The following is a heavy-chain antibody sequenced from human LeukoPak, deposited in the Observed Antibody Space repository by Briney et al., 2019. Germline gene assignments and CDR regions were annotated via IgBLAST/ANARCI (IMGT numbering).Heavy chain of an antibody. CDR3: ARAQRGYYDSSGYYRPYYYMDV. J-gene: IGHJ6*03. Sequence: SETLSLTCTVSGYSISSGYYWGRIRPPPGKGLEWIGSIYHSGSTYYNPSLKSRVTISVDTSKNQFSLKLSSVTAADTAVYYCARAQRGYYDSSGYYRPYYYMDVWGKGTTVTVSS. CDR1: GYSISSGYY. V-gene: IGHV4-38-2*02. CDR2: IYHSGST. D-gene: IGHD3-22*01.